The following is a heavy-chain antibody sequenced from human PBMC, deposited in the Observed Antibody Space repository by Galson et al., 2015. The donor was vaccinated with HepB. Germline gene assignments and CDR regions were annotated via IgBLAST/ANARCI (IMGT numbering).Heavy chain of an antibody. CDR3: ARENDYFFDY. CDR2: ISSSSRTT. CDR1: GFTFSSFS. J-gene: IGHJ4*02. D-gene: IGHD1-1*01. Sequence: SLRLSCAASGFTFSSFSMNWVRQAPGKGLEWVSYISSSSRTTYYVDSVKGRFTISRDIAKNSLYLQMNSLRVEDTAVYYCARENDYFFDYWGQVILVTVSS. V-gene: IGHV3-48*01.